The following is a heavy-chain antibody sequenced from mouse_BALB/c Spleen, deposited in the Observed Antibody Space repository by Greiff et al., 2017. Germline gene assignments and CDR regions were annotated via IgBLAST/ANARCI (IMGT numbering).Heavy chain of an antibody. CDR3: ARDGKSYGYAMDY. V-gene: IGHV2-9*02. D-gene: IGHD1-1*01. CDR1: GFSLTSYG. Sequence: VKLMESGPGLVAPSQSLSITCTVSGFSLTSYGVHWVRQPPGKGLEWLGVIWAGGSTNYNSALMSRLSISKDNSKSQVFLKMNSLQTDDTAMYYCARDGKSYGYAMDYWGQGTSVTVSS. J-gene: IGHJ4*01. CDR2: IWAGGST.